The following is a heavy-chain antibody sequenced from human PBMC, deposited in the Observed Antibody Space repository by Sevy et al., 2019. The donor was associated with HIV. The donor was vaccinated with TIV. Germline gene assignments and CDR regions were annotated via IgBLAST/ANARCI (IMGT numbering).Heavy chain of an antibody. J-gene: IGHJ4*02. CDR2: IWFDGSNT. D-gene: IGHD4-17*01. V-gene: IGHV3-33*01. CDR3: ARDLEFYDYGDYGPAFMPDY. Sequence: GGSLRLSCAASGFTFSTYGMHWVRQAPGKGLECVAVIWFDGSNTYYADSVKGRFTISRDIAKNTLHLQMNSLRAEDTAVYYCARDLEFYDYGDYGPAFMPDYWGQGTLVTVSS. CDR1: GFTFSTYG.